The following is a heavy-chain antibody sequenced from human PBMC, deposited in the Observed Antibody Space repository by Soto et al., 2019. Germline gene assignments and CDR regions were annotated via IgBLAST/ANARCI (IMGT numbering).Heavy chain of an antibody. CDR1: GFTFSDYA. D-gene: IGHD6-19*01. V-gene: IGHV3-30*18. CDR2: VSHDGRNT. Sequence: VQLVESGGGVVQPGRSLRLYCAASGFTFSDYAMHWVRQAPGKGLEWVAVVSHDGRNTHYADSVKGPFTISRDSSKNTVSLEMASRRTEDTPVCYGAKGGRQLLVSSDFNFWGQGARVTVSS. J-gene: IGHJ4*02. CDR3: AKGGRQLLVSSDFNF.